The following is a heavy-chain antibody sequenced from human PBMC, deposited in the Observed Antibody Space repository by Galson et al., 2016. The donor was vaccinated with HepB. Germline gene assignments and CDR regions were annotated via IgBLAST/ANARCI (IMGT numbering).Heavy chain of an antibody. J-gene: IGHJ6*02. CDR2: IYHSGST. D-gene: IGHD2-15*01. Sequence: SETLSLTCAVSGGSISSSNWWSWVRQPPGKGLEWIGEIYHSGSTNYNPSLKSRVTISVDKSKNQLSLKLSSVTAADTAVYYCARVSARGAVVAAPNYYYGMDVWGQGTTVTVSS. CDR3: ARVSARGAVVAAPNYYYGMDV. V-gene: IGHV4-4*02. CDR1: GGSISSSNW.